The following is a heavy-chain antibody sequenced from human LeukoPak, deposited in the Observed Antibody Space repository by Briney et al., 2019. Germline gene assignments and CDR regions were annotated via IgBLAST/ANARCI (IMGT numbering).Heavy chain of an antibody. J-gene: IGHJ4*02. CDR2: IIPIFGTA. V-gene: IGHV1-69*13. D-gene: IGHD3-10*01. Sequence: SVKVSCKASGGTFSSYAISWVRQAPGQGLEWMGGIIPIFGTANYAQRFRGRVTITADESTSTAYMELSSLRSEDTAVYYCARSPMVTLDYWGQGTLVTVSS. CDR3: ARSPMVTLDY. CDR1: GGTFSSYA.